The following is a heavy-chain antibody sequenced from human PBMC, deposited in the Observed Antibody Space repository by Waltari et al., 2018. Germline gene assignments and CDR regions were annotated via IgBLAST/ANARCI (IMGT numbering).Heavy chain of an antibody. CDR2: LRYDGSNE. Sequence: QVQLVESGGGVVEPGGSLRLSGAAFGFPFRSYGMNWVRQAPGKGPEWVAYLRYDGSNEYYEESVKGRFTISRDNSKNTLYLQMNSLRTEDTAVYYCAGGGYSGNDFTQYWGQGTPVTVSS. J-gene: IGHJ4*02. CDR3: AGGGYSGNDFTQY. V-gene: IGHV3-30*02. CDR1: GFPFRSYG. D-gene: IGHD5-12*01.